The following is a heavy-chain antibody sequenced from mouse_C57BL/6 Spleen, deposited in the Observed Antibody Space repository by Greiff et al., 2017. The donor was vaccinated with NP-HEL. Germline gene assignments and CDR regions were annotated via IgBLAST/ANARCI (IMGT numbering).Heavy chain of an antibody. V-gene: IGHV1-52*01. CDR3: ARYGYYGSSFDY. J-gene: IGHJ2*01. CDR1: GYTFTSYW. Sequence: QVQLQQPGAELVRPGSSVKLSCKASGYTFTSYWMHWVKQRPIQGLEWIGNIDPSDSETHYNQKFKDKATLTVDKSSSTAYMQLSSLTSEDSAVYYCARYGYYGSSFDYWGQGTTLTVSS. D-gene: IGHD1-1*01. CDR2: IDPSDSET.